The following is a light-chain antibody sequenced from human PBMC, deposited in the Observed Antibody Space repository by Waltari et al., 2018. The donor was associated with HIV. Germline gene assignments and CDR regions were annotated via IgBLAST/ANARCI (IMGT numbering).Light chain of an antibody. CDR3: TSYSDKNGFYIL. Sequence: QSALTQPPSASGSPGQSVTISCTGSSSDIGKYNYVSWYQQQPGKVPKVIISEGTKRPSGVPNRFSGSKSGNTASLHVSGLQAEDEATYYCTSYSDKNGFYILFGGGTKLTVL. J-gene: IGLJ2*01. CDR1: SSDIGKYNY. V-gene: IGLV2-8*01. CDR2: EGT.